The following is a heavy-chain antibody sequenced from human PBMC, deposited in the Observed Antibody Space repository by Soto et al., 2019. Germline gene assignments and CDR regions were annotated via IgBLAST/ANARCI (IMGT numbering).Heavy chain of an antibody. V-gene: IGHV3-48*02. CDR2: ISSNSETM. D-gene: IGHD3-16*01. CDR1: GFDFSSSG. J-gene: IGHJ4*02. CDR3: VKIGAVDC. Sequence: DVQLVETGGGLVQPGGSLRLSCAASGFDFSSSGMIWVRQSPEKGLEWVSYISSNSETMYYADSVKGRFTISRDNAKNSLFLQMNSLRDEDTAVYFCVKIGAVDCWGQGTLVTVSS.